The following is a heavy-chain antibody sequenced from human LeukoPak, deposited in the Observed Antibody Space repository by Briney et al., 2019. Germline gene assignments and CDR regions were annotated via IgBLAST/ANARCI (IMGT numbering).Heavy chain of an antibody. Sequence: GSLRLSCAASGFTFSSYAMSWVRQAPGKGLEWVSVISGSGGSTYYADSVKGRFTISRDNSKNTLYLQMNSLRAEDTAVYYCARGLEDYYDSSGYRGPYYGMDVWGQGTTVTVSS. D-gene: IGHD3-22*01. CDR3: ARGLEDYYDSSGYRGPYYGMDV. J-gene: IGHJ6*02. V-gene: IGHV3-23*01. CDR2: ISGSGGST. CDR1: GFTFSSYA.